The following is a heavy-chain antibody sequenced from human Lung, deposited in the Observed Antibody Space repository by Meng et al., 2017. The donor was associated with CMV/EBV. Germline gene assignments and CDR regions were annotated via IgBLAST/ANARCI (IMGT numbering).Heavy chain of an antibody. CDR2: IPHRGSS. D-gene: IGHD3-10*01. V-gene: IGHV4-4*02. Sequence: RESCPALAMPSDTLSDSCCAFCASITIPNWRASVREPPGKGLEWLRDIPHRGSSAYNPTLMSPVNMSIAKSKNQFSLTLTSVTAADTAVYHCLRRSGRSVWGQGTLVTVSS. CDR1: CASITIPNW. J-gene: IGHJ4*02. CDR3: LRRSGRSV.